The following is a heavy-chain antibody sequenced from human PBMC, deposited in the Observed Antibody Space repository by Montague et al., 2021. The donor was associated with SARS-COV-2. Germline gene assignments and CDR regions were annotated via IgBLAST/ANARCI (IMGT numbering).Heavy chain of an antibody. CDR2: IYDSGSS. CDR1: LHCGVGEF. J-gene: IGHJ4*02. CDR3: ASPGGYCSGGSCYYVY. D-gene: IGHD2-15*01. V-gene: IGHV4-59*02. Sequence: SETLSLTCAGALHCGVGEFRSRTGEHPGNALHCTGYIYDSGSSNYNPSLKSRVTISIDTSKNQFSLNLNSVTAADGAVYYCASPGGYCSGGSCYYVYWGQGTLVTVSS.